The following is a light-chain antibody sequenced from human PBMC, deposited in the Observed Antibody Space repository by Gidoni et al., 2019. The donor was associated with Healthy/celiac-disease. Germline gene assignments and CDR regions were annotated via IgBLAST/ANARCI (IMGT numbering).Light chain of an antibody. J-gene: IGLJ3*02. CDR2: LEGSGSY. CDR3: ETWGSNTRV. Sequence: QPVLTQSSSASASLASSVKLPCTLSSGHSSYIIEWHQQQPGKAPRYLMKLEGSGSYHKGGGVPERFSGSSSGADRYLTNSNLQSDDEADYYCETWGSNTRVFGGGTKLTVL. CDR1: SGHSSYI. V-gene: IGLV4-60*03.